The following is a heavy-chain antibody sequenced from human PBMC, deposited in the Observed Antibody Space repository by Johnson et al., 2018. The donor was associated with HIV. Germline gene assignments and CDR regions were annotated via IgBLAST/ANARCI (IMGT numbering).Heavy chain of an antibody. D-gene: IGHD5-18*01. CDR1: GFTFDDYA. CDR2: ICWDGGST. CDR3: ARLPSGYSRDDFDI. J-gene: IGHJ3*02. Sequence: EVQLVESGGVVVQPGGSLRLSCAASGFTFDDYAMHWVRQAPGKGLEWVSLICWDGGSTYYADSVKGRFTISRDNSKNTLYLQMNSLRAEDTAVYYCARLPSGYSRDDFDIWGQGTMVTVSS. V-gene: IGHV3-43D*03.